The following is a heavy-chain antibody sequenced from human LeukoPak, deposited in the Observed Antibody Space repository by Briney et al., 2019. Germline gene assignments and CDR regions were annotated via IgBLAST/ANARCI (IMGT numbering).Heavy chain of an antibody. CDR3: AKDSGSYSTSFDY. V-gene: IGHV3-9*03. CDR1: GFTFDDYA. D-gene: IGHD1-26*01. CDR2: ISWNSGSI. J-gene: IGHJ4*02. Sequence: GGSLRLSCAASGFTFDDYAMHWVRQAPGKGLEWVSGISWNSGSIGYADSVEGRFTISRDNTKNSLYLQMNSLRAEDMALYYCAKDSGSYSTSFDYWGQGTLVTVSS.